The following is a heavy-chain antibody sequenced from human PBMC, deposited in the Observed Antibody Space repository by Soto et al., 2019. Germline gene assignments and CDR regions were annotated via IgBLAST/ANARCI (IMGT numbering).Heavy chain of an antibody. CDR1: GGSFSGYY. Sequence: SETLSLTCAVYGGSFSGYYWSWIRQPPGKGLEWIGEINHSGSTNYNPSLKSRVTISVDTSKNQFSLKLRSDDTAVYYCASDPTLTGTTTYYYYGMDVWGQGTTVTVSS. CDR2: INHSGST. J-gene: IGHJ6*02. CDR3: ASDPTLTGTTTYYYYGMDV. V-gene: IGHV4-34*01. D-gene: IGHD1-7*01.